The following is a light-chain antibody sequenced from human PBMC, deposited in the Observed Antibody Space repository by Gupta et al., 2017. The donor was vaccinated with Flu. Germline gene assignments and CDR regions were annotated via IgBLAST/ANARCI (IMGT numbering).Light chain of an antibody. CDR1: QNIDTY. CDR2: SAS. Sequence: DIQMTQSPSSLSASVGDRVTITCRTSQNIDTYLNWYRQTPGKAPKLQIYSASSLQSGVPSRFSGSGSGTDFTLTINSLEPEDFATYYCQQSYSIHRTFGQGTRVEIK. J-gene: IGKJ1*01. V-gene: IGKV1-39*01. CDR3: QQSYSIHRT.